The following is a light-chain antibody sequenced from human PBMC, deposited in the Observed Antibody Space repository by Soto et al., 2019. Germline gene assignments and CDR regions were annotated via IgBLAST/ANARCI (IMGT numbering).Light chain of an antibody. CDR2: WAS. Sequence: DIVMTQSPDSLAVSLGERATINCKSSQSVLYSSNNKNYLAWYQQKPGQPPKLLIYWASTRESGVPDRFSGSGSGTDFTLTISSLQAEDVAVYCCQQYYSTPLTFGPGTKVEIK. CDR1: QSVLYSSNNKNY. J-gene: IGKJ3*01. V-gene: IGKV4-1*01. CDR3: QQYYSTPLT.